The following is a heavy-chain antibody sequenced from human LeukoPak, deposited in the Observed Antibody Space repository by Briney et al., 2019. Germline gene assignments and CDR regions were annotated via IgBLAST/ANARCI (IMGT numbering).Heavy chain of an antibody. V-gene: IGHV4-34*01. Sequence: SETLSLTCAVYGGSFSGYYWSWIRQPPGKGLEWIGEINHSGSTNYNPSLKSRVTISVDTSKNQFSLKLSSVTAADTAVYYCARAAIGPNFDYWGQGTLVTVSS. CDR1: GGSFSGYY. J-gene: IGHJ4*02. D-gene: IGHD3/OR15-3a*01. CDR2: INHSGST. CDR3: ARAAIGPNFDY.